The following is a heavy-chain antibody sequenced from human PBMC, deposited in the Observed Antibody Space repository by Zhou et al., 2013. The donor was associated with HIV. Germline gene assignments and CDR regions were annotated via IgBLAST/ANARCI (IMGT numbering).Heavy chain of an antibody. Sequence: QVHLLQSGPEVKGPKTSVKVSCRASQYIFTDFYIHWIRQAPGQGLEWMGWISPKTGDTNYAHKFLGRVTMTRDTSINTAYMELSSLRSADTAVFYCARVVNYVGYYYYGMDVWGQGTTVTVSS. CDR3: ARVVNYVGYYYYGMDV. J-gene: IGHJ6*02. D-gene: IGHD4-4*01. CDR1: QYIFTDFY. CDR2: ISPKTGDT. V-gene: IGHV1-2*02.